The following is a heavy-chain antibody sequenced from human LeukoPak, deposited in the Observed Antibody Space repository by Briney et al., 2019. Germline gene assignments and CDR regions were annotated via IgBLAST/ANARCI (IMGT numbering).Heavy chain of an antibody. V-gene: IGHV1-69*13. Sequence: ASVKVSCKASGGTFSSYAISWVRQAPGQGLEWMGGIIPIFGTANHAQKFQGRVTITADESTSTAYMELSSLRSEDTAVYYCARDRSSSPPYYYYGMDVWGQGTTVTVSS. J-gene: IGHJ6*02. CDR2: IIPIFGTA. CDR1: GGTFSSYA. D-gene: IGHD6-6*01. CDR3: ARDRSSSPPYYYYGMDV.